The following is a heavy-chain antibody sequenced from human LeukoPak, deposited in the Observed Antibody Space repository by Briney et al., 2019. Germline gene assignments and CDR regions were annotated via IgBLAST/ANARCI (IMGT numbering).Heavy chain of an antibody. CDR2: IYQDGST. D-gene: IGHD3-16*01. Sequence: PSETLSLTCSVSGYSISSGYHWAWFRQTPGKRLEWLGTIYQDGSTYDNLSLKSRVTLSVDTSKHQFSLKMKTLTVADTAVYYCAGSEIDDYSRYWGQGTLVPVSS. V-gene: IGHV4-38-2*02. CDR1: GYSISSGYH. J-gene: IGHJ4*02. CDR3: AGSEIDDYSRY.